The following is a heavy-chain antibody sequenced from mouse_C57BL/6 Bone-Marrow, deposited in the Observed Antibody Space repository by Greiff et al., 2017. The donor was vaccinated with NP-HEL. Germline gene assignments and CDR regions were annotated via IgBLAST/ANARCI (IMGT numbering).Heavy chain of an antibody. Sequence: QVQLQQPGAELVKPGASVKLSCKASGYTFTSYWMHWVKQRPGQGLEWIGMIHPISGSTNYNEKFKSKATLTVDKSSSTAYMQLSSLTSEDSAVYYCARKDYYGDWYFDVWGTGTTVTVSS. CDR1: GYTFTSYW. J-gene: IGHJ1*03. CDR3: ARKDYYGDWYFDV. CDR2: IHPISGST. D-gene: IGHD1-1*01. V-gene: IGHV1-64*01.